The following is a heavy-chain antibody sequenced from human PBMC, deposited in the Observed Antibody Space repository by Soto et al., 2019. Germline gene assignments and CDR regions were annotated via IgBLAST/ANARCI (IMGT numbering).Heavy chain of an antibody. CDR3: ARRLYYDSSGFEGGGMDV. CDR2: FYYSGST. CDR1: GGSISSSSYY. D-gene: IGHD3-22*01. Sequence: SETLSLTCTVSGGSISSSSYYWGWIRQPPGKGLEWIGTFYYSGSTYYNPSLKSRVTISVDTSKNQLSLKLSSVTAADTAVYYCARRLYYDSSGFEGGGMDVSGQGTTVTVSS. J-gene: IGHJ6*02. V-gene: IGHV4-39*01.